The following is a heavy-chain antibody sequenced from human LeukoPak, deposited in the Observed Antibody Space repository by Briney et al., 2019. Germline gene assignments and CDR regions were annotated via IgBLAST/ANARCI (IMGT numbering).Heavy chain of an antibody. CDR2: INTNSGST. CDR1: GYTFTDYY. D-gene: IGHD6-19*01. J-gene: IGHJ4*02. CDR3: ARVRVYSSGWNFDY. Sequence: ASVKVSCKASGYTFTDYYVHWVRQAPGQGLEWMGWINTNSGSTSYAQNFQGRVTMTRDTSISTLYVELSSLRSDDTAVYYCARVRVYSSGWNFDYWGQGTLVTVSS. V-gene: IGHV1-2*02.